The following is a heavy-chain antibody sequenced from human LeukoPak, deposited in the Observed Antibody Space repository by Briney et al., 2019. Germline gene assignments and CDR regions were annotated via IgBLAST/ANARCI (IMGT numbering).Heavy chain of an antibody. V-gene: IGHV3-7*01. J-gene: IGHJ5*02. CDR3: ASQARVTGSFWFDP. CDR2: SKHDGSEK. D-gene: IGHD4-23*01. Sequence: GGSLRLCCASSGFTFSSYWMSWVRQAPGKGLEWVENSKHDGSEKYYVDSVKGRFTITSDNAKNLLYLKMNSLRAEDTAVYYCASQARVTGSFWFDPWGQGTLVTVSS. CDR1: GFTFSSYW.